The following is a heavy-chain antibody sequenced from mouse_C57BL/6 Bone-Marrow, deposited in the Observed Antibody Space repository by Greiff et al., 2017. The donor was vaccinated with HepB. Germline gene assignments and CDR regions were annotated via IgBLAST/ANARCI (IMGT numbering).Heavy chain of an antibody. CDR1: GYTFTDYY. CDR3: ARLGGLYDGYYSFAY. CDR2: INPHNGGT. D-gene: IGHD2-3*01. V-gene: IGHV1-26*01. J-gene: IGHJ3*01. Sequence: VQLQQSGPELVKPGASVKISCKASGYTFTDYYMNWVKQSHGKSLEWIGDINPHNGGTSYNQKFKGKATLTVDKSSSTAYMELRSLTSEDSAVYDCARLGGLYDGYYSFAYWGQGTLVTVAA.